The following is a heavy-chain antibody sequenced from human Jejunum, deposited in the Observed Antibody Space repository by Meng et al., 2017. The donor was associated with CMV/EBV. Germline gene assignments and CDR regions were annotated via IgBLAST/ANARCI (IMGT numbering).Heavy chain of an antibody. Sequence: HVQLLQSGSEFKKPGDSVKVSCQAAGYTFTSSSMNWVRHAPGQGLEWMGWININTGNPTYAQGFTGRFVFSLDTSVSTAYLQIDSLKADDTAVYYCARGNGWRFDYWGQGTLVTVSS. D-gene: IGHD6-19*01. J-gene: IGHJ4*02. CDR2: ININTGNP. CDR1: GYTFTSSS. V-gene: IGHV7-4-1*01. CDR3: ARGNGWRFDY.